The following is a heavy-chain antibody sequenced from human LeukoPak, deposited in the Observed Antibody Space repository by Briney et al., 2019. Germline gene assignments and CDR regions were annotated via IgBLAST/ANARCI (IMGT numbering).Heavy chain of an antibody. Sequence: GGSLRLSCAASGFSFSTCAMNWVRQAPGKGLEWVSAISGSGSSTYYADSVKGRFTISRDNSKNTLYLQMNSLGAEDTALYYCAKDVRGYNRPFDYWGQGTLVTVSS. J-gene: IGHJ4*02. CDR1: GFSFSTCA. CDR2: ISGSGSST. V-gene: IGHV3-23*01. CDR3: AKDVRGYNRPFDY. D-gene: IGHD3-10*02.